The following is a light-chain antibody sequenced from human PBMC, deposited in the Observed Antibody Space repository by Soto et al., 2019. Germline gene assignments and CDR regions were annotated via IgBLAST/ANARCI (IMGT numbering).Light chain of an antibody. CDR1: QSITSN. V-gene: IGKV3-15*01. J-gene: IGKJ4*01. CDR2: GAS. CDR3: QQYNSWPIT. Sequence: EIVMTQSPATLSVSPGERATLSCRASQSITSNLAWYQQKPGQAPRLLIFGASTRATGIPARFSGSGSGTAFTLTITSLQSEDFAVYYCQQYNSWPITFGGGTKVEIK.